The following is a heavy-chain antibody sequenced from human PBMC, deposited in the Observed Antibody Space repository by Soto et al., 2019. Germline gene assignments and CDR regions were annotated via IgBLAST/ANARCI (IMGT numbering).Heavy chain of an antibody. CDR1: GFTFSSYW. CDR3: ARGTRIQLWLRSSYGMDV. D-gene: IGHD5-18*01. V-gene: IGHV3-74*01. J-gene: IGHJ6*02. Sequence: GGSLRLSCAASGFTFSSYWMHWVRQAPGKGLVWVSRINSDGSSTSYADSVKGRFTISRDNAKNTLYLQMNSLRAEDTAVYYCARGTRIQLWLRSSYGMDVWGQGTTVTVSS. CDR2: INSDGSST.